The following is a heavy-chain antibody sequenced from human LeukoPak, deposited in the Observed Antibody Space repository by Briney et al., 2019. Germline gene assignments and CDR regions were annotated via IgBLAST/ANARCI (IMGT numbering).Heavy chain of an antibody. J-gene: IGHJ5*02. V-gene: IGHV3-30*02. CDR2: IRYDGKTD. Sequence: GGSLRLSCVASGFSFSSYGMHWVRQAPGKGLEWVTSIRYDGKTDYYADSVKGRFTVSRDNSQNTVFLDMNTLNTGDTAVYYCAQGHGGPFEGNWLDPWGQGTLVTVSS. CDR1: GFSFSSYG. CDR3: AQGHGGPFEGNWLDP. D-gene: IGHD2-15*01.